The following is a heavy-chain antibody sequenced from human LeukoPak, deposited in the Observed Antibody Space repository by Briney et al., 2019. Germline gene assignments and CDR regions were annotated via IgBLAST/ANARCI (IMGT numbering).Heavy chain of an antibody. D-gene: IGHD6-19*01. Sequence: SETLSLTCTVSGGSISSGGYSWGWIRQPPGKGLEWIGYIYHSGSTYYNPSLKSRVTISVDRSKNQFSLKLSSVTAADTAVYYCARMIAVAGFDYWGQGTLVTVSS. V-gene: IGHV4-30-2*01. J-gene: IGHJ4*02. CDR1: GGSISSGGYS. CDR2: IYHSGST. CDR3: ARMIAVAGFDY.